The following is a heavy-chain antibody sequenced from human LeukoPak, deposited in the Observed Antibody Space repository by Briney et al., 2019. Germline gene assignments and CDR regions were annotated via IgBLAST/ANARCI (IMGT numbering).Heavy chain of an antibody. CDR3: AKAYGSGSYGGTYYFDY. Sequence: PGGSLGLSCAASGFTFDDYAMHWVRQAPGKGLEWVSGISWNSGSIGYADSVKGRFTISRDNAKNSLDLQMNSLRADDTALYYCAKAYGSGSYGGTYYFDYWGQGTLVTVSS. CDR1: GFTFDDYA. D-gene: IGHD3-10*01. V-gene: IGHV3-9*01. J-gene: IGHJ4*02. CDR2: ISWNSGSI.